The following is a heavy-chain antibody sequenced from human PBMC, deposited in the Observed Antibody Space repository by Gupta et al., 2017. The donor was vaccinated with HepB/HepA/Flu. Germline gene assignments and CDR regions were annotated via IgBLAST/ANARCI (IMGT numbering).Heavy chain of an antibody. CDR2: IYYSGST. D-gene: IGHD6-13*01. J-gene: IGHJ6*02. CDR1: GGSISSSY. CDR3: ARDTAAAGTLRKDYYYGMDV. Sequence: QVQLQESGPGLVKPSETLSLTCTVSGGSISSSYWSWIRQPPGKGLEWIGYIYYSGSTNYNPSLKSRVTRSVDTSKNQFSLKLSSVTAADTAVYYCARDTAAAGTLRKDYYYGMDVWGQGTTVTVSS. V-gene: IGHV4-59*01.